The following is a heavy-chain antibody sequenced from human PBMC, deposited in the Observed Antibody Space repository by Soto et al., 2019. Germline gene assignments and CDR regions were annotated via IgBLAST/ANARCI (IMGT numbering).Heavy chain of an antibody. V-gene: IGHV3-13*01. D-gene: IGHD6-6*01. CDR1: GFTFSSYD. J-gene: IGHJ4*02. CDR2: IGTAGDT. CDR3: ARVDSSSALDY. Sequence: EVQLVESGGGLVQPGGSLRLSCAASGFTFSSYDMHWVRQATGKGLEWVSAIGTAGDTYYPGSVKGRFTISRENAKNSLYRQMNSLRAGDTAVYYCARVDSSSALDYWGQGTLVTVSS.